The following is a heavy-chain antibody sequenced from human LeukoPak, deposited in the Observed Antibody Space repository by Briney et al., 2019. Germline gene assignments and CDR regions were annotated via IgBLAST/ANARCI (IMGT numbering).Heavy chain of an antibody. V-gene: IGHV1-46*01. Sequence: ASVKVSCTASGYTFTSNHIHWVRQAPGQGLEWMGVINPSGDSTSYAQNFQGRVTMTRDTSTSTAYMELSSLRSEDTAVYYCARESRPSYSSGWYYYYYGMDVWGQGTTVTVSS. J-gene: IGHJ6*02. CDR2: INPSGDST. D-gene: IGHD6-19*01. CDR1: GYTFTSNH. CDR3: ARESRPSYSSGWYYYYYGMDV.